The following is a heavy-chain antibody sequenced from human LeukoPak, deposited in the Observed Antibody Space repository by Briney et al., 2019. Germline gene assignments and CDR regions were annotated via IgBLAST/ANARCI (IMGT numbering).Heavy chain of an antibody. CDR3: ARTDYFDSSGYHDDFDY. Sequence: GGSLRLSCAASGFTFSSYAMHWVRQAPGKGLEYVSGISSNGGSTYYADSVKGGFIISRDNSKNTLYLQLGSVRAEDMAVYHCARTDYFDSSGYHDDFDYWGQGSLVTVSS. J-gene: IGHJ4*02. CDR2: ISSNGGST. CDR1: GFTFSSYA. D-gene: IGHD3-22*01. V-gene: IGHV3-64*02.